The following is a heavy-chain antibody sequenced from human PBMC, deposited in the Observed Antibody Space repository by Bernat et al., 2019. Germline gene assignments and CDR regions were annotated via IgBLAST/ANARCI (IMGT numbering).Heavy chain of an antibody. CDR3: ARGSLRASSGY. Sequence: EVQLVESGGGLVQPGGSLRLSCATSGFTFTDYWMSWVRQAPGKGLEWMANIKQDGSGKNYVDSVKGRFTISRDNDKNSLYLQMNGLRVEDTAVYYCARGSLRASSGYWGLGTLVTVSS. J-gene: IGHJ4*02. CDR1: GFTFTDYW. V-gene: IGHV3-7*01. CDR2: IKQDGSGK.